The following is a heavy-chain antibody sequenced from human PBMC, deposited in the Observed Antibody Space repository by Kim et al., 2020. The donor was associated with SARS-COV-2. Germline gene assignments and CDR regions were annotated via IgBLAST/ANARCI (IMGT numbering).Heavy chain of an antibody. CDR1: GFTFSSYS. CDR2: ISSSSSYI. CDR3: ARGEATYYYDSSGFGHFQH. D-gene: IGHD3-22*01. V-gene: IGHV3-21*01. Sequence: GGSLRLSCAASGFTFSSYSMNWVRQAPGKGLEWVSSISSSSSYIYYADSVKGRFTISRDNAKNSLYLQMNSLRAEDTAVYYCARGEATYYYDSSGFGHFQHWGQGTLVTVSS. J-gene: IGHJ1*01.